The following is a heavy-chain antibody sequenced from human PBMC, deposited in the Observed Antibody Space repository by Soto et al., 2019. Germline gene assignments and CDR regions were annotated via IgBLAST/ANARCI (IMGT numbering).Heavy chain of an antibody. CDR1: GFTFSIYA. Sequence: GGPLRLSCAASGFTFSIYAMSLVRQAPGKGLEWVSAISGSGGSTYYADSVKGRFTISRDNSKNTLYLQMSSLRAEDTAVSYSAKLVTGSYPQKYYYYMDVWGKGTTVSVSS. CDR3: AKLVTGSYPQKYYYYMDV. D-gene: IGHD3-10*01. V-gene: IGHV3-23*01. J-gene: IGHJ6*03. CDR2: ISGSGGST.